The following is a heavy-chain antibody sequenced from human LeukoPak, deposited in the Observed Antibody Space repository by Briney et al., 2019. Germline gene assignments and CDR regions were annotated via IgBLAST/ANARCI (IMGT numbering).Heavy chain of an antibody. D-gene: IGHD5-24*01. Sequence: GASVKVSCKASGNTFTNNGISWVRQAPGQGLEWMGWISAYNGHTNYAQKFQGRVTMTRDMSTSTVYMELSSLRSEDTAVYYCARAFDRLQLFDYWGQGTLVTVSS. CDR2: ISAYNGHT. CDR1: GNTFTNNG. CDR3: ARAFDRLQLFDY. J-gene: IGHJ4*02. V-gene: IGHV1-18*01.